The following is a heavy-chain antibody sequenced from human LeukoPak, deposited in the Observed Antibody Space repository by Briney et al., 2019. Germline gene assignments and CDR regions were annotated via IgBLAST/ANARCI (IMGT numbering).Heavy chain of an antibody. D-gene: IGHD3-10*01. CDR1: GGSISSSSYY. CDR3: ARHQYYYGSGSYYYYYYMDV. J-gene: IGHJ6*03. V-gene: IGHV4-39*01. CDR2: IYYSGST. Sequence: PSETLSLTCTVSGGSISSSSYYWGWNRQPPGKGLAWIGSIYYSGSTYYNLSLKSLLTISVDTSMNQFSLKLRAVTAADTAVEYCARHQYYYGSGSYYYYYYMDVWGKGTTVTVSS.